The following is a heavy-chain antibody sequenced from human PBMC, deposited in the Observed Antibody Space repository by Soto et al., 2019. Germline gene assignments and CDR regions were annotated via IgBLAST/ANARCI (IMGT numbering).Heavy chain of an antibody. V-gene: IGHV3-15*01. J-gene: IGHJ4*01. Sequence: GSLRLAGAASVITLSNVWMTWIRQAPGKGLEWVGRIKSKAYGSTKEYGTPVKDRFIISRDDSKNTVDLQMHTLRTEDTAFYYCATPRPGSHGYSFWGHGALVTVSS. CDR1: VITLSNVW. CDR2: IKSKAYGSTK. D-gene: IGHD3-16*01. CDR3: ATPRPGSHGYSF.